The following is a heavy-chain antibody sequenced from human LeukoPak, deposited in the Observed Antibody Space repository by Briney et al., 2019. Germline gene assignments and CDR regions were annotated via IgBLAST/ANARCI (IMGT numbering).Heavy chain of an antibody. V-gene: IGHV4-4*02. CDR3: AREGYRGAWFDP. CDR1: GASISSSNW. D-gene: IGHD3-10*01. CDR2: IYHSGST. Sequence: PSGTLSLTCAVSGASISSSNWWSWVRRTPGKGLEWLAEIYHSGSTNYNPSLKSRVTISVDKSKNQFSLKLTSVTAADTAVYFCAREGYRGAWFDPWGQGTLVIVSS. J-gene: IGHJ5*02.